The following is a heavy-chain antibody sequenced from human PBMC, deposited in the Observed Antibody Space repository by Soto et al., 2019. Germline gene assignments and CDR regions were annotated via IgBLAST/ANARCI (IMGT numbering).Heavy chain of an antibody. CDR1: GFTFSGSA. J-gene: IGHJ4*02. D-gene: IGHD3-9*01. V-gene: IGHV3-73*01. CDR2: IRSKANSYAT. Sequence: PGGSLRLSCAASGFTFSGSAMHWVRQASGKGLEWVGRIRSKANSYATAYAASVKGRFTISRDDSKNTAYLQMNSLKTEDTAVYYCTRYFDWLLPFDYWGQGTLVTVSS. CDR3: TRYFDWLLPFDY.